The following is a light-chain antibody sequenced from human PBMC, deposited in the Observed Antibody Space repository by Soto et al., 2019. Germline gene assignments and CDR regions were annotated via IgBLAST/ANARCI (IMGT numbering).Light chain of an antibody. CDR2: DVS. J-gene: IGKJ5*01. CDR3: QQFNTYPIT. Sequence: IQLTQSPSSQSASVGDRVTITCRASQDIRGALAWYQQKPGKPPKLLIFDVSSLQSGVPSRFSGSGSGTDFTLTISSLQPEDFATYYCQQFNTYPITFGQGTRLEIK. V-gene: IGKV1-13*02. CDR1: QDIRGA.